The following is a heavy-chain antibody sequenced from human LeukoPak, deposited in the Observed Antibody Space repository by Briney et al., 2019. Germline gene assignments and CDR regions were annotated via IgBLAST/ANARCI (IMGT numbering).Heavy chain of an antibody. Sequence: GGSLRLSCAVSGFTFSTYAMQWVRLAPGRGLEWVAVIVYDGSSKYYADSVKGRFTISRDNSKNTLYLQMNSLKTEDTVVYYCARDLSAVAGTAYFDPWGQGTLVTVSS. CDR1: GFTFSTYA. J-gene: IGHJ5*02. V-gene: IGHV3-30-3*01. CDR2: IVYDGSSK. D-gene: IGHD6-19*01. CDR3: ARDLSAVAGTAYFDP.